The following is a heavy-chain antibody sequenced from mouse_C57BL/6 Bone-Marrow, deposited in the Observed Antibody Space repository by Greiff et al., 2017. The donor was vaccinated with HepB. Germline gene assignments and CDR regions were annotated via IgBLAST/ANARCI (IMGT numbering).Heavy chain of an antibody. V-gene: IGHV1-59*01. CDR1: GYTFTSYW. CDR2: IDPSDSYT. Sequence: QVQLQQSGAELVRPGTSVKLSCKASGYTFTSYWMHWVKQRPGQGLEWIGVIDPSDSYTNYNQKFKGKATLTVDTSSSTAYMQLSSLTSEDSAVYYCARTLLSRAMDYWGQGTSVTVSS. D-gene: IGHD6-5*01. J-gene: IGHJ4*01. CDR3: ARTLLSRAMDY.